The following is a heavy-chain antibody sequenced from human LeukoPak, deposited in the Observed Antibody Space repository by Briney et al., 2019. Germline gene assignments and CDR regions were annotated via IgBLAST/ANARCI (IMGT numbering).Heavy chain of an antibody. Sequence: ASVKVSCKASGYTFTSYYMNWVRQAPGPGLEWMGIINPSGGSTSYAQKFQGRVTMTRETPTGTVYMDLSSLRSEDTAVYYCGGGSGYPLQHWGQGTLVTVSS. J-gene: IGHJ1*01. CDR1: GYTFTSYY. CDR2: INPSGGST. V-gene: IGHV1-46*01. CDR3: GGGSGYPLQH. D-gene: IGHD3-22*01.